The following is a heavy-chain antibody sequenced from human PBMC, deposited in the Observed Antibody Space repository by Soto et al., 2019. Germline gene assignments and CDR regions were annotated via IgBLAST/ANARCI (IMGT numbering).Heavy chain of an antibody. V-gene: IGHV3-15*01. Sequence: GGSLRLSCAASGFTFSNAWMCWVRQAPGKGLEWVGRIKSKTDGGTTDYAAPVKGRFTISRDDSKNTLYLQMNSLKTEDTAVYYCTTDPRRIVGATTPDYWGQGTLVTVSS. CDR3: TTDPRRIVGATTPDY. D-gene: IGHD1-26*01. CDR2: IKSKTDGGTT. CDR1: GFTFSNAW. J-gene: IGHJ4*02.